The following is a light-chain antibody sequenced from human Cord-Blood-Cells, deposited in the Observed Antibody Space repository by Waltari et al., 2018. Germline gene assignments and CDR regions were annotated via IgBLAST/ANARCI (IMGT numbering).Light chain of an antibody. Sequence: NFMLTQPHSVSESPGKTVTISCTRTSASIASNYVQWYQQRPGSSPTTVIYEDNQRPSGVPDRFSGSIDSSSNSASLTIYGLKTEDEADYYCQSYDSSNLVFGGGTKLTVL. CDR1: SASIASNY. J-gene: IGLJ2*01. V-gene: IGLV6-57*01. CDR3: QSYDSSNLV. CDR2: EDN.